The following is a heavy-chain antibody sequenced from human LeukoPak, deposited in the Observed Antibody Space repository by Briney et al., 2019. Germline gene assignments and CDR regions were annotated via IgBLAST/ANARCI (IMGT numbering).Heavy chain of an antibody. Sequence: PSETLSLTCAVYGGSFSGYYWSWIRQPPGKGLEWIGEINHSGSTNYNPSLKSRVTISVDTSKNQFSLKLSSVTAADTAAYYCARGSSGGGGDNWFDPWGQGTLVTVSS. CDR1: GGSFSGYY. CDR3: ARGSSGGGGDNWFDP. CDR2: INHSGST. V-gene: IGHV4-34*01. D-gene: IGHD2-21*01. J-gene: IGHJ5*02.